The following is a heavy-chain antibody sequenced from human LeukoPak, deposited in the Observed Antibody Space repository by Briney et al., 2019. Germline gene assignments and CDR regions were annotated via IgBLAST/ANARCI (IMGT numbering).Heavy chain of an antibody. D-gene: IGHD3-10*01. CDR3: AKDGGSYSADY. V-gene: IGHV1-46*01. J-gene: IGHJ4*02. Sequence: SVKVSCKASGYTFITYKMHWVRQAPGQGLEWVGIINPSDGDRRNAQKFQGRVTMTRDMSTSTVYMELSSLRSEDTAVYYCAKDGGSYSADYWGQGTLVTVSS. CDR2: INPSDGDR. CDR1: GYTFITYK.